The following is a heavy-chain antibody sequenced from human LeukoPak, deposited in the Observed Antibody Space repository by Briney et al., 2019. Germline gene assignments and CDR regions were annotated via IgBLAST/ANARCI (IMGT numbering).Heavy chain of an antibody. Sequence: PGASVKLSWKASGYTFTTFTIHWVRQAPGHRLEWVGWINTGNGNTKYSQEFQDRVTITRDTSASTAYMELRSLRSEDMAVYYCARARYETRIWPKSRYDYYHYMDVWGKGATVTVSS. CDR2: INTGNGNT. D-gene: IGHD3-3*01. J-gene: IGHJ6*03. CDR1: GYTFTTFT. CDR3: ARARYETRIWPKSRYDYYHYMDV. V-gene: IGHV1-3*03.